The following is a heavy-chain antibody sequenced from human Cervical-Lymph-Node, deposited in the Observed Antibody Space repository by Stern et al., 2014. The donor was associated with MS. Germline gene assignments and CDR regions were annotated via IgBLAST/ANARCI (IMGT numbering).Heavy chain of an antibody. J-gene: IGHJ4*02. D-gene: IGHD1-26*01. CDR2: VNQDGSER. Sequence: EVHLVESGGGLVQPGGSLRLSCGASGFTFSESWMTWVRQAPGKGLEWAAHVNQDGSERYYLASVKGRFTVSRDNTKNLLYLQMNSLRAEDTAVYYCTRDRGAGATDYWGQGTLVTVSS. CDR3: TRDRGAGATDY. CDR1: GFTFSESW. V-gene: IGHV3-7*01.